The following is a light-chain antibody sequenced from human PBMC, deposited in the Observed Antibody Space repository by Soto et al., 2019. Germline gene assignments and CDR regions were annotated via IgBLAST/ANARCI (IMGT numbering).Light chain of an antibody. J-gene: IGKJ1*01. Sequence: EIVVTQSPGTLSASPGERVTLTCRASQFVSTRLAWYQQRPGQVPRLLIYDAYTRALGISARFSGSGSGTEFTLTISSLQSEDFALYYCQEYFQWPPGMFGPGTTVDIK. CDR2: DAY. CDR3: QEYFQWPPGM. V-gene: IGKV3-15*01. CDR1: QFVSTR.